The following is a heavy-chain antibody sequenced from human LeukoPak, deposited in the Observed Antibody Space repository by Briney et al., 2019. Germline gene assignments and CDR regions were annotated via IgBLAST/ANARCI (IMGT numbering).Heavy chain of an antibody. V-gene: IGHV3-7*01. CDR1: GFTFRTYW. Sequence: PGGSLRLSCAASGFTFRTYWMSWVRQAPGNGLERVANIKQDGSEKYYVDSVKGRFTISRDNAKNSLYLQMNSLRAEDTAVYYCARELKVAGPSFGYWGQGTLVTVSS. CDR2: IKQDGSEK. D-gene: IGHD6-19*01. J-gene: IGHJ4*02. CDR3: ARELKVAGPSFGY.